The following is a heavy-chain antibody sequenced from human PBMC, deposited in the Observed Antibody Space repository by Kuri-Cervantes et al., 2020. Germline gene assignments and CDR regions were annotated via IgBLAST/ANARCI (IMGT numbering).Heavy chain of an antibody. D-gene: IGHD3-10*01. CDR2: IKEDGSEK. V-gene: IGHV3-7*01. Sequence: GESLKISCAASGFTFSRYWMRWVRQAPGKGLEWVANIKEDGSEKNYVDSVKGRFIISRDNAKNSLYLQMNSLRVEDTAVYYCAKVSYGGSHGSGSHWGQGTLVPSPQ. J-gene: IGHJ4*02. CDR1: GFTFSRYW. CDR3: AKVSYGGSHGSGSH.